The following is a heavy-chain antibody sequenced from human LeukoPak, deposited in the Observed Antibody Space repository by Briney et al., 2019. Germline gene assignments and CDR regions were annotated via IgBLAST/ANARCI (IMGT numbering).Heavy chain of an antibody. D-gene: IGHD3-3*01. Sequence: GGSLRLSCAASGFTFSSYGMHWVRQAPGKGLEWVALIRHDGSNKYYADSVKGRFTISRDNSKNTLYLQMNSLRAEDTAVYYCAKTYYDFWSGYKIGYYFDYWGQGTLVTVSS. CDR2: IRHDGSNK. CDR1: GFTFSSYG. J-gene: IGHJ4*02. V-gene: IGHV3-30*02. CDR3: AKTYYDFWSGYKIGYYFDY.